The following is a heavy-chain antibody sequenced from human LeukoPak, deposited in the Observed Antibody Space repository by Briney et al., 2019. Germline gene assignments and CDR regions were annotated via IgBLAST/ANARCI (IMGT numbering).Heavy chain of an antibody. CDR1: GFTFSIYA. Sequence: PGGSLRLSCAASGFTFSIYAMSWVRQAPGKGLESLSGISASGGSTYYADSVRGRFTISRDNSKNTLYLQMNSLRAEDTAVYYCAKEAYDSSGSPQSAFDIWGQGTMVTVSS. J-gene: IGHJ3*02. CDR3: AKEAYDSSGSPQSAFDI. D-gene: IGHD3-22*01. V-gene: IGHV3-23*01. CDR2: ISASGGST.